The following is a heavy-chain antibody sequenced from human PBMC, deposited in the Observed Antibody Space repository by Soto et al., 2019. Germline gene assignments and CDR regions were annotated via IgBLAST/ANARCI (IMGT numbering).Heavy chain of an antibody. CDR1: GYSFTSYG. CDR2: ISPYNDDT. Sequence: ASVKVSCKTSGYSFTSYGISWVRQAPGQGLEWMGWISPYNDDTKYAQKLQGRVFMTTDTPTKTAHLDLRSLRSDDTAVYYCARGGYYDSSGSRDYHYYGMDVWGQGTTVTVSS. J-gene: IGHJ6*02. CDR3: ARGGYYDSSGSRDYHYYGMDV. V-gene: IGHV1-18*01. D-gene: IGHD3-22*01.